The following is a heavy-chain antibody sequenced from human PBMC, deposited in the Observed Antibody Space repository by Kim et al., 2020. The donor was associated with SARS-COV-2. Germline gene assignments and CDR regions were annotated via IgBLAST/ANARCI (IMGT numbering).Heavy chain of an antibody. CDR3: AREPAYHEYCSGGSCYGTD. D-gene: IGHD2-15*01. CDR1: GYTFTSYY. CDR2: INPSGGST. Sequence: ASVKVSCKASGYTFTSYYMHWVRQAPGQGLEWMGIINPSGGSTSYAQKFQGRVTMTRDTSTSTVYMELSSLRSEDTAVYYCAREPAYHEYCSGGSCYGTDWGQGTLVTVSS. V-gene: IGHV1-46*01. J-gene: IGHJ4*02.